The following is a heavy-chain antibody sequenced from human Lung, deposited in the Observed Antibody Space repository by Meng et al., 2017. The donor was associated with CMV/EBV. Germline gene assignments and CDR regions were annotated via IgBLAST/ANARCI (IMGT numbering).Heavy chain of an antibody. CDR2: ISSSSSFI. D-gene: IGHD3-22*01. Sequence: GESXKISCAASGFTFSVYSMNWVRQAPGKGLEWVSSISSSSSFIYYGDSMKGRLTISRDNAENSLYLQMNGLRAEDTAVYYCARESSYSHALDVWGQGTTVTVSS. V-gene: IGHV3-21*06. CDR1: GFTFSVYS. J-gene: IGHJ6*02. CDR3: ARESSYSHALDV.